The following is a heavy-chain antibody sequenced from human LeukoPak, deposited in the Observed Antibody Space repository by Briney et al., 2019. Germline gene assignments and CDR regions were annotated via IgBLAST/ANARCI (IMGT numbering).Heavy chain of an antibody. CDR1: GGSISSYY. Sequence: SETLSLTCIVSGGSISSYYWSWIRQPPGKGLEWIGYIYYTGSTNHNPSLKSRVTISVDTSKNQLSLKLRSVTAADTAVYYCARQDSGTYLNPLDIWGQGTVVTVSS. CDR3: ARQDSGTYLNPLDI. J-gene: IGHJ3*02. CDR2: IYYTGST. D-gene: IGHD1-26*01. V-gene: IGHV4-59*08.